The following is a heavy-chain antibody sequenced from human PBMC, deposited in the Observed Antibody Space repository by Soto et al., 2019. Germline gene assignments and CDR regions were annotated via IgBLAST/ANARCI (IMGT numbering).Heavy chain of an antibody. D-gene: IGHD6-13*01. V-gene: IGHV1-18*04. J-gene: IGHJ4*02. CDR2: IIAYNGNT. Sequence: ASVKVSCKASGYTFTSYCISWVRQAPGQGLEWMGWIIAYNGNTNYAQKLQGRVTMTTDTSTSTAYMELRSLRSDDTAVYYCASDRLRGSSSLPNFDYWGQGTMVTVSS. CDR1: GYTFTSYC. CDR3: ASDRLRGSSSLPNFDY.